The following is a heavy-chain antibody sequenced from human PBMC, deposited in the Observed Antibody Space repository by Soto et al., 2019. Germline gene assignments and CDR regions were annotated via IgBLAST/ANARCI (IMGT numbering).Heavy chain of an antibody. CDR2: IIAYNGTT. D-gene: IGHD6-19*01. Sequence: ASVKVSCKASGGTLSSYAISWVRQAPGQGLEWMGWIIAYNGTTNYAQKLQGRVTMTTDTSTSTAYMELRSLRSDDTAVYYCARRQWNWFDPWGQGTLVTVSS. CDR3: ARRQWNWFDP. J-gene: IGHJ5*02. CDR1: GGTLSSYA. V-gene: IGHV1-18*01.